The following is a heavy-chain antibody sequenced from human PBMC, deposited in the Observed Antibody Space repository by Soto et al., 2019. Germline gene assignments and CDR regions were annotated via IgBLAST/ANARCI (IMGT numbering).Heavy chain of an antibody. J-gene: IGHJ6*02. CDR2: TYYRSKWYN. V-gene: IGHV6-1*01. Sequence: PSQTLSLTCAISGDSVSSNSAAWNWIRQSPSRGLEWLGRTYYRSKWYNDYAVSVKSLITINPDTSKNQFSLQLNSVTPEDTAVYYCARQRGYDFKHPNYYYYYGMDVWGQGTTVTVSS. CDR3: ARQRGYDFKHPNYYYYYGMDV. CDR1: GDSVSSNSAA. D-gene: IGHD5-12*01.